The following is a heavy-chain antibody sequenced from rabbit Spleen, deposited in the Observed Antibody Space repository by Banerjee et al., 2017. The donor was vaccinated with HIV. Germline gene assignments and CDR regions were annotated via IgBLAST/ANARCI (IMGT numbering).Heavy chain of an antibody. CDR1: GVSLNDKDV. V-gene: IGHV1S45*01. CDR3: ARETNSGWGVVSFYFNL. J-gene: IGHJ4*01. Sequence: QEQLKESGGDLVKPGASLTLTCKASGVSLNDKDVMCWVRQAPGKGLEWIACINIVTGKSVYASWAKGRFTMSRTSSTTVTLQMTSLTAADTATYFCARETNSGWGVVSFYFNLWGQGTLVTVS. CDR2: INIVTGKS. D-gene: IGHD4-1*01.